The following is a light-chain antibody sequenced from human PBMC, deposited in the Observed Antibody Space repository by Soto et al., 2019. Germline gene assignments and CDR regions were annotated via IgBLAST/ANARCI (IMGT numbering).Light chain of an antibody. Sequence: DIQLTQSPSFLSASVGDRVTITCRASQGISTYLAWYLQRPWKAPKLLIYGASTLQSGVPSRFSGSGSGTEFTLTISSLQPEDFGNYYCQQLNSDWYAFGQGTKLDIK. V-gene: IGKV1-9*01. CDR1: QGISTY. CDR3: QQLNSDWYA. CDR2: GAS. J-gene: IGKJ2*01.